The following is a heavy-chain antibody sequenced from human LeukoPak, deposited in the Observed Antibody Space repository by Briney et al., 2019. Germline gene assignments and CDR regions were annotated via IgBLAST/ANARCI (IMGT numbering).Heavy chain of an antibody. CDR1: GYTLTELS. CDR2: FDPEDGET. D-gene: IGHD2-21*02. V-gene: IGHV1-24*01. CDR3: ATGVVTKHYYSGMDV. Sequence: ASVKVSCKVFGYTLTELSMHWVRQAPGKGLEWMGGFDPEDGETIYAQKFQGRVTMTEDTSTDTAYMELSSLRSEDTAVYYCATGVVTKHYYSGMDVWGQGTTVTVSS. J-gene: IGHJ6*02.